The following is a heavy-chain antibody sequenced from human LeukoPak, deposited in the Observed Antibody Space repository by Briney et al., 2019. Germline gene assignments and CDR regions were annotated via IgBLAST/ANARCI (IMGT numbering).Heavy chain of an antibody. CDR3: ARARGGVAIDF. J-gene: IGHJ4*02. D-gene: IGHD5-12*01. CDR1: GGSISSYY. V-gene: IGHV4-34*01. CDR2: INHSGST. Sequence: SETLSLTCTVSGGSISSYYWSWIRQPPGKGLEWIGEINHSGSTNYNPSLKSRVTISVDTSKNQFSLKLSSVTAADTAVYYCARARGGVAIDFWGQGTRVTVSA.